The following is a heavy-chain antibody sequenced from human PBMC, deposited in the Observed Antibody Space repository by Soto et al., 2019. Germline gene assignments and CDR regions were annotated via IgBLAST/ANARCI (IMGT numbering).Heavy chain of an antibody. Sequence: SETLSLTCAVSGGSISSGGYSWSWIRQPPGKGLEWIGYIYHSGSTYYNPSLKSRVTISVDRSKNQFSLKLSSVTAADTAVYYCARGDYDYVWGSYRKGFSWFDPWGQGTLVTVSS. CDR3: ARGDYDYVWGSYRKGFSWFDP. CDR1: GGSISSGGYS. V-gene: IGHV4-30-2*01. CDR2: IYHSGST. D-gene: IGHD3-16*02. J-gene: IGHJ5*02.